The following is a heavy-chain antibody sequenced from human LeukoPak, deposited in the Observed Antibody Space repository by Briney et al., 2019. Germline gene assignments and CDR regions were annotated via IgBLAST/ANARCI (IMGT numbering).Heavy chain of an antibody. J-gene: IGHJ4*02. CDR2: IYYSGST. Sequence: PSETLSLTCTVSGGSVGSGSYYWSWIRQPPGKGLEWIGYIYYSGSTNYNPSLKSRVTISVDTSKNQFSLKLSSVTAADTAVYYCARGGYSTKFDYWGQGTLVTVSS. CDR3: ARGGYSTKFDY. D-gene: IGHD2-15*01. V-gene: IGHV4-61*01. CDR1: GGSVGSGSYY.